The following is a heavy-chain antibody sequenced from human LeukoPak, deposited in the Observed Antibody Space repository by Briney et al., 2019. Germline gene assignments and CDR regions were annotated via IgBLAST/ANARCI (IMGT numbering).Heavy chain of an antibody. CDR3: ARGTLFAYDYDY. CDR1: GYTFTSYD. V-gene: IGHV1-8*01. J-gene: IGHJ4*02. Sequence: APVKVSCKASGYTFTSYDINWVRQATGQRLEWMGWMNPNSGNTGYAQKFQGGVTMTRNTSISTAYMELSSLRSEDTAVYYCARGTLFAYDYDYWGQGTQVTVSS. D-gene: IGHD5-12*01. CDR2: MNPNSGNT.